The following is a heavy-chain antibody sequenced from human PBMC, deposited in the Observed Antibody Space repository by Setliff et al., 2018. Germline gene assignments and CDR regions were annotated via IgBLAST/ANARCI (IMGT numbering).Heavy chain of an antibody. J-gene: IGHJ2*01. Sequence: SETLSLTCNVSGDSISSTYHWGWIRQSPGKGLEWIGTIYHSGNTYYNPSLNSRLTISVDTSKNQFSLKLSSVTAADTAVYYCASCPFFDYGDPKVAWWYFDLWGRGTLVTVS. D-gene: IGHD4-17*01. CDR1: GDSISSTYH. CDR2: IYHSGNT. V-gene: IGHV4-38-2*02. CDR3: ASCPFFDYGDPKVAWWYFDL.